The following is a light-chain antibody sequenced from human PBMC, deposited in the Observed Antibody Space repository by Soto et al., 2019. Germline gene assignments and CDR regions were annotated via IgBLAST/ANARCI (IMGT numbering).Light chain of an antibody. CDR1: QDISNY. J-gene: IGKJ4*01. Sequence: DIQITLSPSSLSASVGARVTITCQASQDISNYLNWNQQKPGKAPKFLIYDASNLKTGVPSRFSGSGSGTNFSFNISSLQPEQIATYYCQHYDNLHTFGGGTKVEIK. CDR2: DAS. V-gene: IGKV1-33*01. CDR3: QHYDNLHT.